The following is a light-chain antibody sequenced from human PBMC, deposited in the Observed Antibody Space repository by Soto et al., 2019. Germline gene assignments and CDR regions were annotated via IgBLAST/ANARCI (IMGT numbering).Light chain of an antibody. CDR1: QSISSW. V-gene: IGKV1-5*03. CDR2: KAS. J-gene: IGKJ1*01. CDR3: QQYKGT. Sequence: DIQMTQSPSTLSASVGDRVTITCRAGQSISSWLAWYQQKPGKAPKLLIYKASSLESGVPSRFSGSGSGTEFTLTISSLQPDDFATYYCQQYKGTFGQGTKVDIK.